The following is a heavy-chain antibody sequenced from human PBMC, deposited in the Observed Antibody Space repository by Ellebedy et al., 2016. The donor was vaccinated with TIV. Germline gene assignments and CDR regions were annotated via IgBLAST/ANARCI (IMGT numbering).Heavy chain of an antibody. Sequence: MPSETLSLTCAVYGGSLSGYYWSWIRQPPGKGLEWIGEINHSGITHYNPSLKSRVTVSVDTSKNQFSLKLSSVTSADTAVYYCARGSYYGPESYRKAFDIWGQGTMGTVSS. J-gene: IGHJ3*02. D-gene: IGHD3-10*01. CDR1: GGSLSGYY. CDR3: ARGSYYGPESYRKAFDI. V-gene: IGHV4-34*01. CDR2: INHSGIT.